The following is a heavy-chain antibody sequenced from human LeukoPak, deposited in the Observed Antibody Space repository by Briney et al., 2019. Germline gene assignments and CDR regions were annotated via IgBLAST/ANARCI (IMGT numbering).Heavy chain of an antibody. Sequence: PGGSLRLSCAASGFTFSSYAMSWVRQAPGKGLEWVSAISGSGGSTYYADSVKGRFTISRGNSKNTLYLQMNSLRAEDTAVYYCANEKAYCGGDYYYGLTAFDPWGQGTLVTVFS. D-gene: IGHD2-21*02. CDR3: ANEKAYCGGDYYYGLTAFDP. CDR1: GFTFSSYA. J-gene: IGHJ5*01. CDR2: ISGSGGST. V-gene: IGHV3-23*01.